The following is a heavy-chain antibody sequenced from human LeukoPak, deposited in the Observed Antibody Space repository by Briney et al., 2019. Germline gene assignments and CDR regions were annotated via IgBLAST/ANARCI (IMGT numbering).Heavy chain of an antibody. Sequence: ASVKVSCKASGYTFTSYAVHWVRQAPGQRLECMGWINTGNGNTKYSQKFQGRVTITRDTSASTAYMDLSSLRSEDTAVYYCARNTETAIPLPYYFDYWGQGTLVTVSS. J-gene: IGHJ4*02. CDR2: INTGNGNT. CDR1: GYTFTSYA. D-gene: IGHD2-21*02. V-gene: IGHV1-3*04. CDR3: ARNTETAIPLPYYFDY.